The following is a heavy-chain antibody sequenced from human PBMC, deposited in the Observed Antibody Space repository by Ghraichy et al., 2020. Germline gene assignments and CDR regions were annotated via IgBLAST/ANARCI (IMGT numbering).Heavy chain of an antibody. CDR1: GFTVSSNY. CDR2: IYSGGST. Sequence: GGSLRLSCAASGFTVSSNYMSWFRQAPGKGLEWVSVIYSGGSTYYADSVKGRFTISRDNSKNTLYLQMNSLRAEDTAVYYCARDCSSTSCYGRTYYYYGMDVWGQGTTVTVSS. D-gene: IGHD2-2*01. J-gene: IGHJ6*02. CDR3: ARDCSSTSCYGRTYYYYGMDV. V-gene: IGHV3-53*01.